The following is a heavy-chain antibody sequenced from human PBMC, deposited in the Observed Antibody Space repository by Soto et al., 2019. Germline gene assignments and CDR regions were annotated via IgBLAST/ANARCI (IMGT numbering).Heavy chain of an antibody. V-gene: IGHV3-21*01. Sequence: DVQLVESGGGLVKPGGPLRLSCVGSGLTFSAYSMNWVRQAPGKGLEWVAFISGSGRFIYYAESSEGRFTISRDNARNSVFLQLSRLRAEDTAVYYCARRTWRGRADYWGQGILVTVSS. CDR3: ARRTWRGRADY. J-gene: IGHJ4*02. CDR1: GLTFSAYS. D-gene: IGHD3-3*01. CDR2: ISGSGRFI.